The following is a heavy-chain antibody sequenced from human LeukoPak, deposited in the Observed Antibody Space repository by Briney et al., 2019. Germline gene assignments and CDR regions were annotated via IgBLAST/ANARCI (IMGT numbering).Heavy chain of an antibody. D-gene: IGHD5-18*01. CDR2: FDPEDGET. Sequence: ASVKVSCKVSGYTLTELSMHWVRQAPGKGLEWMGGFDPEDGETIYAQKFQGRVTMTEDTSTDTAYMELSSLRSEDTAVYYCATGCSYGSVYYYYMDVWGKGTTVTVSS. J-gene: IGHJ6*03. CDR3: ATGCSYGSVYYYYMDV. V-gene: IGHV1-24*01. CDR1: GYTLTELS.